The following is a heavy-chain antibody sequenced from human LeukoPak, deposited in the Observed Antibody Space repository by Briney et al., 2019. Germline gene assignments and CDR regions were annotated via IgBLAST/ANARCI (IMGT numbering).Heavy chain of an antibody. V-gene: IGHV3-30*02. CDR1: GLPFSHSG. Sequence: GGSLRLSCAASGLPFSHSGMHWVRQAPGKGLEWVAFIRYDGSNKYYADSVKGRFTISRDNSKNALYLQMNSLRGEDTAVYYCFGITVTDVPYWGQGTLVTVSS. D-gene: IGHD1-7*01. CDR3: FGITVTDVPY. J-gene: IGHJ4*02. CDR2: IRYDGSNK.